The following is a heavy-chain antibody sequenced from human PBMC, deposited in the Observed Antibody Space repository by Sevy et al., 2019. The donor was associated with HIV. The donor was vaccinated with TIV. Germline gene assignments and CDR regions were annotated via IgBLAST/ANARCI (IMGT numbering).Heavy chain of an antibody. J-gene: IGHJ4*02. CDR2: ISAYKGNR. D-gene: IGHD3-10*01. V-gene: IGHV1-18*01. CDR3: ARVRLLWFGELLYRPIINYCDY. Sequence: ASVKVSCKDSGYTFTNYGISWVRQAPGQGLEWMGWISAYKGNRNYAQKLQGRVTMITDTSTSTAYMELRSLRSDDTAVYYCARVRLLWFGELLYRPIINYCDYWGQGTLVTVSS. CDR1: GYTFTNYG.